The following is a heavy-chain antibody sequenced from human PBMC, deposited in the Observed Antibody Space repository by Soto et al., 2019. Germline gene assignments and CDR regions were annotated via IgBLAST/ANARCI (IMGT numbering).Heavy chain of an antibody. J-gene: IGHJ4*02. Sequence: QVHLVQSGAEVKKPGASVKVSCKASGYTFTSYGITWVRQDPGQGLEWMGWISAHNGNTDYAQKLQGRVIVTRDTSTRTAYMELRSLRSDDTAVYYCARGRYGDYWGQGALVTVSS. D-gene: IGHD1-1*01. CDR1: GYTFTSYG. CDR2: ISAHNGNT. CDR3: ARGRYGDY. V-gene: IGHV1-18*01.